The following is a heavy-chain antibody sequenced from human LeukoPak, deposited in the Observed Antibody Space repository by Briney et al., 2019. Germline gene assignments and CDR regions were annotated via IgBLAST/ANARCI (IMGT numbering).Heavy chain of an antibody. CDR3: ATPYDLWSGYLY. CDR1: GGSISSSSYY. D-gene: IGHD3-3*01. Sequence: PSETLSLTCTVSGGSISSSSYYWGWIRQPPGKGLEWIGTIYYSGSTYYNPSLKSRVTISVDTSKNQFSLKLSSVTAADTAVYYCATPYDLWSGYLYWGQGTLVTVSS. J-gene: IGHJ4*02. CDR2: IYYSGST. V-gene: IGHV4-39*01.